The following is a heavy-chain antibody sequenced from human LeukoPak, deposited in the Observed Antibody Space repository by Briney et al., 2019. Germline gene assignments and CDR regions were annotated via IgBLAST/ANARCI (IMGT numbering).Heavy chain of an antibody. Sequence: GGSLTLSCAASGFTLKDYGMHWVRQPPGEGLEWVSSINWNGGGTDYADSVKGRFTISRDNAKNSLYLQLSSLRPEDTALYYCAKHMRATNTYSFFGLDVWGQGTTVTVSS. V-gene: IGHV3-9*01. J-gene: IGHJ6*02. CDR1: GFTLKDYG. CDR2: INWNGGGT. D-gene: IGHD1-26*01. CDR3: AKHMRATNTYSFFGLDV.